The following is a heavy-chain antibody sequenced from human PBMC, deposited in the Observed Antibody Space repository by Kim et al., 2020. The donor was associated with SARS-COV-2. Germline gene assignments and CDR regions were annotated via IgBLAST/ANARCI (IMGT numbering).Heavy chain of an antibody. Sequence: GGSLRLSCAASGFTFSSYFINWVRQAPGKGLEWITVISYDGSTKYYADSVKGRFTISIDNSKDTLYLQMNSLRGDDTAVYYCARGVAGSYDYWGQGTLVTVSS. D-gene: IGHD6-19*01. CDR1: GFTFSSYF. CDR3: ARGVAGSYDY. J-gene: IGHJ4*03. V-gene: IGHV3-30-3*01. CDR2: ISYDGSTK.